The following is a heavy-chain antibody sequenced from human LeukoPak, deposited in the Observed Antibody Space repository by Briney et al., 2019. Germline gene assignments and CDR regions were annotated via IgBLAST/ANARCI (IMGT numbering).Heavy chain of an antibody. D-gene: IGHD2-15*01. V-gene: IGHV4-34*01. CDR3: ARGGYSEYYFDY. Sequence: PSETLSLTCAVYGGSFSGYYWSWIRQPPGKGLEWIGEINHSGSTNYNPSLKSRVTISVDTSKNQFSLKLSSVTAADTAVYYCARGGYSEYYFDYWGQGTLVTVSS. J-gene: IGHJ4*02. CDR2: INHSGST. CDR1: GGSFSGYY.